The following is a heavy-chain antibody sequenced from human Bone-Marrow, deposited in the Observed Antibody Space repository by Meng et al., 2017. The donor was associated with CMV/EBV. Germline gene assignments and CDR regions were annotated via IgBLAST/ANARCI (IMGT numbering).Heavy chain of an antibody. J-gene: IGHJ4*02. CDR3: ARVTNVAVAGTGEFDY. D-gene: IGHD6-19*01. CDR2: IYYSGST. V-gene: IGHV4-31*02. Sequence: SISSGGYYWSWIRQHPGKGLEWSGYIYYSGSTYYNPSLKSRVTISVDTSKNQFSLKLSSVTAADTAVYYCARVTNVAVAGTGEFDYWGQGTLVTVSS. CDR1: SISSGGYY.